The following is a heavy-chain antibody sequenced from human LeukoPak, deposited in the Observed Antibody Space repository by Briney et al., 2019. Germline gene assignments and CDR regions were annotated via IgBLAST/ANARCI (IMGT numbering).Heavy chain of an antibody. J-gene: IGHJ5*02. V-gene: IGHV4-59*01. CDR1: GGSTSSYY. CDR2: IYYSGST. Sequence: SETLSLTCTVSGGSTSSYYWSWIRQPPGKGLEWIGYIYYSGSTDYTPSLKSRVTISVDTSKNQFSLRLSSVTAADTAVYYCARGGRGAMVLNWFDTWGQGTLVTVSS. D-gene: IGHD5-18*01. CDR3: ARGGRGAMVLNWFDT.